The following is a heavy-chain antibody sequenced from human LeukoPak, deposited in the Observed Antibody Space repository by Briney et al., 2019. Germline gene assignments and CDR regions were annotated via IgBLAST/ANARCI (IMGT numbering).Heavy chain of an antibody. CDR3: AKGAEGPRWPPFDY. J-gene: IGHJ4*02. V-gene: IGHV3-23*01. Sequence: AGGSLRLSCAASGFTFSSYAMSWVRQAPGKGLEWVSAISGSGSSTYYADSVKGRFTISRDNSNNTLYLQMSSLTADETAVYYGAKGAEGPRWPPFDYWGQGTLVTVSS. CDR1: GFTFSSYA. CDR2: ISGSGSST. D-gene: IGHD4-23*01.